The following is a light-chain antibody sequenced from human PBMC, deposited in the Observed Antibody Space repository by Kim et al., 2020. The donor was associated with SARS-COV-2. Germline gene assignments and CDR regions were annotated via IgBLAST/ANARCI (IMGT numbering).Light chain of an antibody. J-gene: IGKJ4*01. CDR2: DAS. V-gene: IGKV1-33*01. Sequence: DIQMTQSPSSLSASVGDRVTITCQASQDISNYLNWYQQKPGKAPKLLFYDASNLETGVPSRFSGSGSGTDFTFTISSLQPEDIATYYCQQYDNRFLTFGGGTKVDIK. CDR1: QDISNY. CDR3: QQYDNRFLT.